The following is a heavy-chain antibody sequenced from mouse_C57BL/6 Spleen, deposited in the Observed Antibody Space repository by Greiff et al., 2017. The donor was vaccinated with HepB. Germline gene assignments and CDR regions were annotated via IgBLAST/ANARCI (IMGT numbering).Heavy chain of an antibody. Sequence: QVQLQQSGAELVKPGASVKLSCKASGYTFTEYTIHWVKQRSGQGLEWIGWFYPGSGSIKYNENFKDKATFTADKSSSTVYMEIRRLTSEDSAVYFCARHEEAIYGIPYYFDYWGQGTTLTVSS. V-gene: IGHV1-62-2*01. CDR2: FYPGSGSI. CDR1: GYTFTEYT. J-gene: IGHJ2*01. CDR3: ARHEEAIYGIPYYFDY. D-gene: IGHD2-1*01.